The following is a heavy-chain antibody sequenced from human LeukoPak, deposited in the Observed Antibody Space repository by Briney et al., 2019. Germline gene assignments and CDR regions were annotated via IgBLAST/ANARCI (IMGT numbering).Heavy chain of an antibody. Sequence: SETLSLTCTVSGYSISSGYYWGWIRQPPGKGLEWIGSIYHSGSTYYNPSIKSRFTISLDTSKNQFSLKLSSVTAADTAVYYCARGRVVPAAWFDYWGQGTLVTVPS. D-gene: IGHD2-2*01. CDR1: GYSISSGYY. J-gene: IGHJ4*02. V-gene: IGHV4-38-2*02. CDR3: ARGRVVPAAWFDY. CDR2: IYHSGST.